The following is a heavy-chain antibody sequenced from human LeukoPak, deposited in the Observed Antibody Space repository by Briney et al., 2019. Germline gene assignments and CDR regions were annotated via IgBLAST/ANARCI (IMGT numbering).Heavy chain of an antibody. D-gene: IGHD3-9*01. CDR1: GFAFSKYA. J-gene: IGHJ4*02. CDR3: AKGTTYYDILTGYGYPYYFDY. V-gene: IGHV3-23*01. CDR2: IRGSGGSK. Sequence: GGSLRLSCAASGFAFSKYAMSWVRQAPGKGLEWVSAIRGSGGSKYYADSVKGRFTISRDNSKNTLYVQMNSLRAEDTATYYCAKGTTYYDILTGYGYPYYFDYWGQGTLVTVSS.